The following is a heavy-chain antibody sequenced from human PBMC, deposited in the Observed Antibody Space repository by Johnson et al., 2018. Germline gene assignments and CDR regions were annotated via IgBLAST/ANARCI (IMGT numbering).Heavy chain of an antibody. D-gene: IGHD2-2*01. CDR3: AKGGYCSSTRCYYYYYGMDV. V-gene: IGHV3-30*18. Sequence: QVQLVESGGGVVQPGRSLRLSCAASGFNFSSYGMHWVRQAPGKGLEWVAVISYDGSNKYYADSVKGRFTISRDNSKITLYLQMNSLRAEDTAVYYRAKGGYCSSTRCYYYYYGMDVWGQGTTVTVSS. CDR1: GFNFSSYG. J-gene: IGHJ6*02. CDR2: ISYDGSNK.